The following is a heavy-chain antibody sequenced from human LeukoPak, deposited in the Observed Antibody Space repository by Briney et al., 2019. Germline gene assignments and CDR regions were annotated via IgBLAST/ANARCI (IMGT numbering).Heavy chain of an antibody. V-gene: IGHV4-34*01. CDR3: ARAPTDYDILAYFDY. CDR1: GGSFSGYY. J-gene: IGHJ4*02. D-gene: IGHD3-9*01. CDR2: INHSGST. Sequence: SETLSLTCAVYGGSFSGYYWSWIRQPPGKGLDWIGEINHSGSTNYNPSLKSRVTISVDTSKNQFSLKLSSVTAADTAVYYCARAPTDYDILAYFDYWGQGTLVIVSS.